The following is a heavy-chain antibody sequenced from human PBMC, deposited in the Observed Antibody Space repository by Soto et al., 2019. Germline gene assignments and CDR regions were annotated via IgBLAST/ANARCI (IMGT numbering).Heavy chain of an antibody. Sequence: GGSLRLSCAASGFTFSSYAMSWVRQAPGKGLEWVSGISDSGGSTYYADSVKGRFTISRDNSKHTLYLQMHSLRAEDTAVYYCAKGTYYYGPAPYSFDYWGQGTLVTVSS. CDR2: ISDSGGST. CDR1: GFTFSSYA. V-gene: IGHV3-23*01. J-gene: IGHJ4*02. CDR3: AKGTYYYGPAPYSFDY. D-gene: IGHD3-10*01.